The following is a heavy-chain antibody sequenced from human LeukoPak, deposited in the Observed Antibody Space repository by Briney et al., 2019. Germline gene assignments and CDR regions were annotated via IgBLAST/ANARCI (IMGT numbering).Heavy chain of an antibody. CDR3: ARGQGIQLCVG. Sequence: SETLSLTCAAYGGSFSGYYWSWIRQPPGKGLEWIGEINHSGSTNYNPSLKSRVTISVDPSKNQFSLKLSSVTAADTAVYYCARGQGIQLCVGWGQGTLVTVSS. CDR1: GGSFSGYY. CDR2: INHSGST. V-gene: IGHV4-34*01. J-gene: IGHJ4*02. D-gene: IGHD5-18*01.